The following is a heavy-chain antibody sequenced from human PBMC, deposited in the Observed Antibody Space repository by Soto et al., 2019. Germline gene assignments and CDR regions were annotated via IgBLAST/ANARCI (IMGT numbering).Heavy chain of an antibody. D-gene: IGHD6-19*01. V-gene: IGHV3-23*01. Sequence: PGGSLRLSCAASGFTFSSYAMSWVRQAPGKGLEWVSAISGSGGSTYYADSVKGRFTISRDNPKNTLYLQMNSLRAEDTAVYYCAKDYTIAVAADAFDIWGQGTMVTVSS. J-gene: IGHJ3*02. CDR2: ISGSGGST. CDR3: AKDYTIAVAADAFDI. CDR1: GFTFSSYA.